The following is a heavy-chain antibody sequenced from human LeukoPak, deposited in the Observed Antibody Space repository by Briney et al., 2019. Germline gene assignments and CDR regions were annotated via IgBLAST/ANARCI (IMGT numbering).Heavy chain of an antibody. J-gene: IGHJ6*02. V-gene: IGHV3-23*01. Sequence: GGSLRLSCAASGFTFSSYAMSWVRQAPGKGLEWVSAISGSGGSTYYADSVKGRFTISRDNSKNTLYLQMNSLRAEDTAVYYCAKSKGIVVRGVIMSYYDYGMDVWGQGTTVTVSS. CDR1: GFTFSSYA. D-gene: IGHD3-10*01. CDR3: AKSKGIVVRGVIMSYYDYGMDV. CDR2: ISGSGGST.